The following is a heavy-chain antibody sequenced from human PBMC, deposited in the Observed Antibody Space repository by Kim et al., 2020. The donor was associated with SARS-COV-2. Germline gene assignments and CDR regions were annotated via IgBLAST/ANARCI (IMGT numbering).Heavy chain of an antibody. J-gene: IGHJ6*02. Sequence: GRFTISRDDSKNTLYLQMNSLKTEDTAVYYCTTGYCSSTSCSYYYYGMDVWGQGTTVTVSS. V-gene: IGHV3-15*01. CDR3: TTGYCSSTSCSYYYYGMDV. D-gene: IGHD2-2*01.